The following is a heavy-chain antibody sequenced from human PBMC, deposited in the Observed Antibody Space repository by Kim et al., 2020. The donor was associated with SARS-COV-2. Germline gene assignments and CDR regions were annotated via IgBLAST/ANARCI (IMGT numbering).Heavy chain of an antibody. Sequence: SETLSLTCAVSGGSFSGRYWSWIRRHPAEMLVGSGEINHSGRTTYNPSLKSRVTISGDTSKNQFSLKLSSVTAAATAVYYCAGGTRRGVTIFGVVIGYYFDYWGQGTLVTVSS. CDR3: AGGTRRGVTIFGVVIGYYFDY. J-gene: IGHJ4*02. V-gene: IGHV4-34*01. CDR1: GGSFSGRY. CDR2: INHSGRT. D-gene: IGHD3-3*01.